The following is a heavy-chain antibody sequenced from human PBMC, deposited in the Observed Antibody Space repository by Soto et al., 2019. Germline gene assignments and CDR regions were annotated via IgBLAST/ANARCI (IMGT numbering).Heavy chain of an antibody. CDR3: ARGLFSETHYSGGWYFFDY. V-gene: IGHV4-59*12. Sequence: PSETLSLTCTVSGGSISSYYWSWIRQPPGKGLEWIGYIYYSGSANYNPSLKSRVTISVDTSNNEFFLELSSVTAADTAVYYCARGLFSETHYSGGWYFFDYWGQRTPVTVSS. D-gene: IGHD1-26*01. J-gene: IGHJ4*02. CDR1: GGSISSYY. CDR2: IYYSGSA.